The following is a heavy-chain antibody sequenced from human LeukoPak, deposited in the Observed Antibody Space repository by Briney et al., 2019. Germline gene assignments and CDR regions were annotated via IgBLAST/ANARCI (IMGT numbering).Heavy chain of an antibody. CDR3: AKLGYCSGGSCYDY. CDR2: ISYDGSNK. V-gene: IGHV3-30*18. CDR1: GFTFSSYG. D-gene: IGHD2-15*01. Sequence: PGGSLRLSCAASGFTFSSYGMHWVRQAPGKGLEWVAVISYDGSNKYYADSVKGRFTISGDNSKNTLYLQMNSLRAEDTAVYYCAKLGYCSGGSCYDYWGQGTLVTVSS. J-gene: IGHJ4*02.